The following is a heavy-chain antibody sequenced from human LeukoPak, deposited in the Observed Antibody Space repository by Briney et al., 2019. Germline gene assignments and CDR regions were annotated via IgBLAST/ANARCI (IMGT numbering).Heavy chain of an antibody. D-gene: IGHD5-18*01. CDR2: IYHSGST. CDR3: ARGDGYSYPFDY. Sequence: PSETLSLTCAVSGGSISSGGYSWSWIRQPPGKGLEWIGYIYHSGSTYYNPSLKSRVTISVDRSKNQFSLKLSSVTAADTAVYYCARGDGYSYPFDYWGQGTLVTVSS. J-gene: IGHJ4*02. CDR1: GGSISSGGYS. V-gene: IGHV4-30-2*01.